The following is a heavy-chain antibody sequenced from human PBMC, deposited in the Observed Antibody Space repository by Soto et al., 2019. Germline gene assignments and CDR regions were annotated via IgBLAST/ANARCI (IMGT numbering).Heavy chain of an antibody. CDR2: ITINGNT. CDR1: GAYISDFS. J-gene: IGHJ1*01. D-gene: IGHD1-7*01. V-gene: IGHV4-4*07. Sequence: SETLSLTCRVSGAYISDFSWSWIRQPAGKGLEWIGRITINGNTQKNPSSKSRVTMSIDTSRNHFSLDLQSATAADTALYYCARETGENWTYEAHWGPGTLVTVSS. CDR3: ARETGENWTYEAH.